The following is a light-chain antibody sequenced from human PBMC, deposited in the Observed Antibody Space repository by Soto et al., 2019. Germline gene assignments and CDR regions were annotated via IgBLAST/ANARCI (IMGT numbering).Light chain of an antibody. CDR1: SSDVGGYNY. V-gene: IGLV2-14*01. CDR3: SSYTSSSTPYV. CDR2: EVS. J-gene: IGLJ1*01. Sequence: QSALTHPASVSVSPRQSITISCTVTSSDVGGYNYVSWYQQHPGKAPKLMIYEVSNRPSGVSNRFSGSKSGNTASLTISGLQAEDEADYYCSSYTSSSTPYVFGTGTKVTVL.